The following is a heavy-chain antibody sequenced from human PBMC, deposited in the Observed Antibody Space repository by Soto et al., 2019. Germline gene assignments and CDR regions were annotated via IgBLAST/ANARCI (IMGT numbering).Heavy chain of an antibody. V-gene: IGHV1-2*04. CDR3: ARSLGDCISTCCYGMDV. J-gene: IGHJ6*02. CDR1: GYTFTGYY. CDR2: INPNSGGT. D-gene: IGHD2-2*01. Sequence: ASVKVSCKASGYTFTGYYMHWVRQAPGQGLEWMGWINPNSGGTNYAQKFQGWVTITRDTSISTAYMELSRLRSDDTAVYYCARSLGDCISTCCYGMDVWGQGTTVTVSS.